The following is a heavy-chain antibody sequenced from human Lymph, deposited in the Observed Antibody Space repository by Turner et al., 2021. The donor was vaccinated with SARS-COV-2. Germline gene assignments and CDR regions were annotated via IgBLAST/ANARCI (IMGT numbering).Heavy chain of an antibody. J-gene: IGHJ4*02. V-gene: IGHV3-48*03. CDR3: ARDGGELPFEPYYFDF. CDR1: GFTFSSYE. Sequence: EVPPVGSGGGLGQPGGSLRLPCSASGFTFSSYEMNWVRQAPGKGREWVAYISRSGSTIYYADSVKGRFTSSRDNAKNSLYLQMNSLRAEDTAVYYCARDGGELPFEPYYFDFWGQGTLVTVSS. CDR2: ISRSGSTI. D-gene: IGHD1-26*01.